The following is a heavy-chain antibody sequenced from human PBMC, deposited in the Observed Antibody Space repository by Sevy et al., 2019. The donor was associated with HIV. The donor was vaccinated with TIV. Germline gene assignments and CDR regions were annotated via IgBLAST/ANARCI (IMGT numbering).Heavy chain of an antibody. V-gene: IGHV1-2*02. CDR2: INPNSGGT. CDR3: TRGPSGFSGSDLAY. D-gene: IGHD3-22*01. CDR1: GYTFTGYY. Sequence: VSVKVSCKAPGYTFTGYYMHWVRQAPGLGLEWMGWINPNSGGTKYAQKFQGRVTMTRDTSISTAYMELSRLKSDDTAVYYCTRGPSGFSGSDLAYWGQGTLVTVSS. J-gene: IGHJ4*02.